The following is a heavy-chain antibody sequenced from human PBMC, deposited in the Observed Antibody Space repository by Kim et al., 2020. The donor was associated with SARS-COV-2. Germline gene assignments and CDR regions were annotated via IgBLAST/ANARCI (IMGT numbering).Heavy chain of an antibody. Sequence: GGSLRLSCAASGFTFSSYSMSWVRQAPGKGLEWVSAISGLGSSTYYADSVKGRFTISRDNSKNTLYQQMNRLRDEDPAVYYCAKDQRRATVTTNDYWGQGTLVTVSS. CDR1: GFTFSSYS. J-gene: IGHJ4*02. CDR3: AKDQRRATVTTNDY. CDR2: ISGLGSST. V-gene: IGHV3-23*01. D-gene: IGHD4-4*01.